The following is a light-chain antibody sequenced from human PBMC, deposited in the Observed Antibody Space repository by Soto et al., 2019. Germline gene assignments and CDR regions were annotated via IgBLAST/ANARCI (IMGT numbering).Light chain of an antibody. V-gene: IGLV2-23*03. CDR3: CSYAGSSTFVV. J-gene: IGLJ2*01. Sequence: QSALTQHASVSGSPGQSITISCTGTSIDVGSYNLVSWYQQHPGKAPKLMIYEGSKRPSGVSNRFSGSKSGNTASLTISGLQAEDEADYYCCSYAGSSTFVVFGEGTKLTVL. CDR2: EGS. CDR1: SIDVGSYNL.